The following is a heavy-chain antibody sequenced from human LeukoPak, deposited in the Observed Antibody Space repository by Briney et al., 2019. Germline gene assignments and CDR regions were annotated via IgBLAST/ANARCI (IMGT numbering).Heavy chain of an antibody. D-gene: IGHD5-18*01. Sequence: GGSLRLSCAASGFTFSEYYMSWIRQAPGKGLEWVSYISSSGSTIYYADSVKGRFTISRDNAKNSLYLQMNSLRAEDTAVYYCARVDTAMVMGPYYYYYYYMDVWGKGTTVTVSS. CDR2: ISSSGSTI. J-gene: IGHJ6*03. V-gene: IGHV3-11*01. CDR1: GFTFSEYY. CDR3: ARVDTAMVMGPYYYYYYYMDV.